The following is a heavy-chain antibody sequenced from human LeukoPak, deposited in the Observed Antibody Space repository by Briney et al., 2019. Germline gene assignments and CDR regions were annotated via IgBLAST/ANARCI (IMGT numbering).Heavy chain of an antibody. CDR2: MYYSGST. V-gene: IGHV4-39*07. Sequence: SETLSLTCTVSSGSISNTSYYWGWIRQPPGMGLEWIGSMYYSGSTYYNPSLKSRVTISVDTSKSQFSLKLSSVTAADTAVYYCAREMRSPRGGFDYWDQGTLVTVSS. D-gene: IGHD3-10*01. J-gene: IGHJ4*02. CDR3: AREMRSPRGGFDY. CDR1: SGSISNTSYY.